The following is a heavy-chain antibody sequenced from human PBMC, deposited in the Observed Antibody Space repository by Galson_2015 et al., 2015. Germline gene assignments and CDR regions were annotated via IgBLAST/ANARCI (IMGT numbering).Heavy chain of an antibody. CDR3: AHIIAATATLIA. CDR1: GFSLSTSGVG. CDR2: IYWDDDK. J-gene: IGHJ5*02. Sequence: PALVKPTQNLTLTCTFSGFSLSTSGVGVGWIRQPPGKALEWLALIYWDDDKRYSPSLKSRLTITKDTSKNQVVLTMTNMDPVDTATYYCAHIIAATATLIAWGQGSLVTVSS. D-gene: IGHD6-13*01. V-gene: IGHV2-5*02.